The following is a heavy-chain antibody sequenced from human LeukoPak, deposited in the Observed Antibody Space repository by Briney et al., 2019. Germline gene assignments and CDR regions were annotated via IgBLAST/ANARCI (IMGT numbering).Heavy chain of an antibody. V-gene: IGHV3-21*01. CDR3: ERGDNSCYDWYWFDP. J-gene: IGHJ5*02. D-gene: IGHD5-12*01. Sequence: GGSLRLSCAASGFTFSSYSINCVREAPGKGLEYISSIIGVSSYIYYADSVKGRVTISRDNVQNSLYLQINGVSGEDTAVYYCERGDNSCYDWYWFDPWGQGTLVTVSS. CDR1: GFTFSSYS. CDR2: IIGVSSYI.